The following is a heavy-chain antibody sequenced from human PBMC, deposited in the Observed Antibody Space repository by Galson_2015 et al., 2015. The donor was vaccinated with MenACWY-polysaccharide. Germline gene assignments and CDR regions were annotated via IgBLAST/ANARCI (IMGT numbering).Heavy chain of an antibody. CDR1: GFSVTATGVG. D-gene: IGHD1-26*01. CDR3: VRLLGGVSFDS. V-gene: IGHV2-5*02. Sequence: PALVKPTQTLSLTCTFSGFSVTATGVGVGWIRQPPGKAPEWLAHIYWDGDKCFSPSLGARLTITKDTSRDQVVLTMTDMDPVDTATYYCVRLLGGVSFDSWGQGTL. J-gene: IGHJ4*02. CDR2: IYWDGDK.